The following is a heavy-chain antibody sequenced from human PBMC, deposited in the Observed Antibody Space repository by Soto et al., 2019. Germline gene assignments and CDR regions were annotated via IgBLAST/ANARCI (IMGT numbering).Heavy chain of an antibody. CDR2: IKSKTDGGTT. D-gene: IGHD4-17*01. V-gene: IGHV3-15*01. Sequence: GGSLRLSCAASGFTFSNAWMSWVRQAPGKGLEWVGRIKSKTDGGTTDYAAPVKGRFTISRDDSKSTLYLQMNSLKTEDTAVYYCTTVRYGDYSYYYYYMDVWGKGTTVPVSS. CDR1: GFTFSNAW. CDR3: TTVRYGDYSYYYYYMDV. J-gene: IGHJ6*03.